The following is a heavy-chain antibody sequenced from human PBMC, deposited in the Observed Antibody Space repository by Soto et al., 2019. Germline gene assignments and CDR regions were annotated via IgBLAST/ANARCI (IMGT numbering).Heavy chain of an antibody. J-gene: IGHJ6*02. V-gene: IGHV3-9*01. CDR3: AKDIVFSGSFSGTMDV. Sequence: GGSLRLSCAASGFTFDDYAMHWVRQAPGKGLEWVSGISWSSGVIGYADSVKGRFTISRDNAKKSLYLQMNSLRAEDTALYYCAKDIVFSGSFSGTMDVWGQGTAVTVSS. D-gene: IGHD1-26*01. CDR2: ISWSSGVI. CDR1: GFTFDDYA.